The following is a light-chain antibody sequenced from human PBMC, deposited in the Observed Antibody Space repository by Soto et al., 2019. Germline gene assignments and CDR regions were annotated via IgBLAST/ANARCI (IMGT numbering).Light chain of an antibody. J-gene: IGKJ3*01. V-gene: IGKV1-39*01. CDR1: QNISKS. Sequence: DIQMTQSPSSLSASVGDRVTITCRASQNISKSLNWYQRKPGKAPKLLIYAASTFQSGVPSRFSGSESGTEFTLTISSLQPEDFGDYICQQSYKTPFTFGPGTKVEIK. CDR3: QQSYKTPFT. CDR2: AAS.